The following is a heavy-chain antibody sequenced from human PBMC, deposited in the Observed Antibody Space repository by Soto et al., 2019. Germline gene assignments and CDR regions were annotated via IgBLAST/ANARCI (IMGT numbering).Heavy chain of an antibody. J-gene: IGHJ3*02. CDR1: GGSISSGGYY. CDR3: ARDVSPPVRCSGGSCYRDAFDI. V-gene: IGHV4-31*03. Sequence: QVQLQESGPGLVKPSQTLSLTCTVSGGSISSGGYYWSWIRQHPGKGLEWIGYIYYSGSTYYNPSLKSRVTISVDTSKNQFSLKLSSVTAADTAVYYCARDVSPPVRCSGGSCYRDAFDIWGQGTMVTVSS. CDR2: IYYSGST. D-gene: IGHD2-15*01.